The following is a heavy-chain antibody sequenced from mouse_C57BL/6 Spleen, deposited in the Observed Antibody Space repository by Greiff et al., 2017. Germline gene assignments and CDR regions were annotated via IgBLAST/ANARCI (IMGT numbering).Heavy chain of an antibody. CDR3: ARNYGSRMFDY. V-gene: IGHV1-64*01. Sequence: QVQLQQPGAELVKPGASVKLSCKASGYTFTSYWMHWVKQRPGQGLEWIGMIHPNSGSTNYNEKFKSKATLTVDKSSSTAYMQRSSLTSEDSAVYYCARNYGSRMFDYWGQGTTLTVSS. CDR1: GYTFTSYW. D-gene: IGHD1-1*01. J-gene: IGHJ2*01. CDR2: IHPNSGST.